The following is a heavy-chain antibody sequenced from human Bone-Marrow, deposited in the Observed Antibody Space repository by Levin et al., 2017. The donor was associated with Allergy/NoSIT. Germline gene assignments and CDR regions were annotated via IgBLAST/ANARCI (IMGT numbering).Heavy chain of an antibody. V-gene: IGHV3-23*01. Sequence: GESLKISCAASGFIFNNYAMSWVRQAPGKGLEWVAAISSSGGGTYFADSVRGRFTISRDNANSALHLQMNSLRAEDTAIYYCAKDPALGYCISSTCPSPGMDVWGQGTTVTVSS. J-gene: IGHJ6*02. CDR1: GFIFNNYA. D-gene: IGHD2-2*01. CDR3: AKDPALGYCISSTCPSPGMDV. CDR2: ISSSGGGT.